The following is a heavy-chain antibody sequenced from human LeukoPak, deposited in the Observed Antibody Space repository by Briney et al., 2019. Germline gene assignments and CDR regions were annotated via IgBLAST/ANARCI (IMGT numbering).Heavy chain of an antibody. Sequence: GSLRLSCAASGFTFSSYAMHWVRQAPGKGLEYVSAISSNGGSTYYANSVKGRFTISRDNSKNTLYLQMGSLRAEDMAVYYCARAFIGPRGIAARPRAFDIWGQGTMVTVSS. CDR3: ARAFIGPRGIAARPRAFDI. D-gene: IGHD6-6*01. CDR2: ISSNGGST. V-gene: IGHV3-64*01. CDR1: GFTFSSYA. J-gene: IGHJ3*02.